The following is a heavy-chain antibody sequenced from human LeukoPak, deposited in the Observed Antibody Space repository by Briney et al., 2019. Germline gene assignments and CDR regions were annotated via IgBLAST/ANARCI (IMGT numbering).Heavy chain of an antibody. CDR1: GYSFTNYA. D-gene: IGHD5-18*01. J-gene: IGHJ4*02. CDR3: ARDRALVRELWSASAFDY. CDR2: IIPILNIT. Sequence: SVKVSCKASGYSFTNYAMNWMRQAPGQGLEWMGRIIPILNITNYAQKFQGRVTITADKSTNTAYMELSNLRSEDTAVYFCARDRALVRELWSASAFDYWGQGTLVTVSS. V-gene: IGHV1-69*04.